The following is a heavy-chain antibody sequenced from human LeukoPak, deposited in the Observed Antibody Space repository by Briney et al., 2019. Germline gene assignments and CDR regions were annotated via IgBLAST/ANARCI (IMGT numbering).Heavy chain of an antibody. V-gene: IGHV4-59*01. D-gene: IGHD4-23*01. Sequence: SETLSLTCAVYGGSFSGYYWSWIRQPPGKGLEWIGYIYYSGSTNYNPSLKSRVTISVDTSKNQFSLKLSSVTAADTAVYYCAREKNGNEPFDYWGQGTLVTVSS. CDR1: GGSFSGYY. CDR3: AREKNGNEPFDY. J-gene: IGHJ4*02. CDR2: IYYSGST.